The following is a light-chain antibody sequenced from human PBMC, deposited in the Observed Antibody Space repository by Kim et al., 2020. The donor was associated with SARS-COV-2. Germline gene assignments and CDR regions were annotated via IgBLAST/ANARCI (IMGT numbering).Light chain of an antibody. J-gene: IGKJ1*01. V-gene: IGKV1-39*01. CDR3: HQTYSSLWT. CDR1: QSISTS. Sequence: ASIGDRVTITCRASQSISTSLKWYQQKSGKAPNLLIYDASSLRSGVPSRFTSSGSGTDFTLTITNLQPDDFATYYCHQTYSSLWTFGQGTKVDIK. CDR2: DAS.